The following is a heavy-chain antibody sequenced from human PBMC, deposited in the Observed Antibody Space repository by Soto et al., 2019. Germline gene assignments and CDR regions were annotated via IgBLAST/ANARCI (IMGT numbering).Heavy chain of an antibody. CDR3: ARDYYDSRTYYYYGMDV. J-gene: IGHJ6*02. V-gene: IGHV1-3*01. Sequence: EASVKVSCKASGYTFTSYAMHWVRQAPGQRLEWMGWINAGNGNTKYSQKFQGRVTITRDTSASTAYMELSSLRSEDTAVYYCARDYYDSRTYYYYGMDVWGQGTTVTVSS. CDR1: GYTFTSYA. CDR2: INAGNGNT. D-gene: IGHD3-22*01.